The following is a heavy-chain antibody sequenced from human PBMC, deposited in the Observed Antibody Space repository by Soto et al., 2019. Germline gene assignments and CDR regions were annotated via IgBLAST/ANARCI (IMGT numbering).Heavy chain of an antibody. CDR3: ARAARPGAYYYGMDV. V-gene: IGHV1-2*04. D-gene: IGHD6-6*01. J-gene: IGHJ6*02. CDR1: GYTFTGYY. Sequence: VKVSCKASGYTFTGYYMHWVRQAPGQGLEWMGWINPNSGGTNYAQKFQGWVTMTRDTSISTAYMELSRLRSDDTAVYYCARAARPGAYYYGMDVWGQGTTVTVSS. CDR2: INPNSGGT.